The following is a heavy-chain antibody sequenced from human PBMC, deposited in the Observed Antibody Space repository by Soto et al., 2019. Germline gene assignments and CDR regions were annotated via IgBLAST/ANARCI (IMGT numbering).Heavy chain of an antibody. J-gene: IGHJ4*02. CDR3: ARVYDIFTDYYSFDY. Sequence: VKVSCKASGYTFTSYYMHWVRQAPGQGLEWMGIINPSGGSTSYAQKFQGRVTMTRDTSTSTVYMELSSLRSEDTAVYYCARVYDIFTDYYSFDYWGQGTLVTVSS. CDR1: GYTFTSYY. CDR2: INPSGGST. V-gene: IGHV1-46*03. D-gene: IGHD3-9*01.